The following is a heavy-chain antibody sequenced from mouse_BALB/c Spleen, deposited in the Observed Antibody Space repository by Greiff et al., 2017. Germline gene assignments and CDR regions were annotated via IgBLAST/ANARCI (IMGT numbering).Heavy chain of an antibody. V-gene: IGHV2-9*02. Sequence: VQLQESGPGLVAPSQSLSITCTVSGFSLTSYGVHWVRQPPGKGLEWMGVIWAGGSTNYNSDLMYRLSISKDNSKSQVFLKMNSLQTDDTATYYCATLTGTWAYWGQGTLVTVSA. D-gene: IGHD4-1*01. CDR1: GFSLTSYG. J-gene: IGHJ3*01. CDR3: ATLTGTWAY. CDR2: IWAGGST.